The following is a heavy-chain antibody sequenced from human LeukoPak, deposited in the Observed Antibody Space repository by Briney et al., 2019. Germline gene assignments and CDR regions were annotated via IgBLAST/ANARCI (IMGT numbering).Heavy chain of an antibody. CDR1: GFTFSTYG. J-gene: IGHJ4*02. CDR2: IRFDGSDK. Sequence: GGSLRLSCAASGFTFSTYGMNWVRQAPGKGLEWVAFIRFDGSDKYYADSVKGRFTISRDNAKNSLYLQMNSLRAEDTAVYYCARGLKYYYDSSGIYFDYWGQGTLVTVSS. D-gene: IGHD3-22*01. CDR3: ARGLKYYYDSSGIYFDY. V-gene: IGHV3-30*02.